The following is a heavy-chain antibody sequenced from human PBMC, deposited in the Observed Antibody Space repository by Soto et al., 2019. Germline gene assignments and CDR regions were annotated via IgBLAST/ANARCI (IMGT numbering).Heavy chain of an antibody. V-gene: IGHV1-2*04. CDR1: GYTFTGYY. D-gene: IGHD2-2*01. CDR3: ARDSRYCSSTSYFPPSYYYYYMDV. CDR2: INPNSGGT. Sequence: ASVKVSCKASGYTFTGYYMHWVRQAPGQGLEWMGWINPNSGGTNYAQKFQGWVTMTRDTSISTAYMELSRLRSDDTAVYYCARDSRYCSSTSYFPPSYYYYYMDVWGKGTTGTVSS. J-gene: IGHJ6*03.